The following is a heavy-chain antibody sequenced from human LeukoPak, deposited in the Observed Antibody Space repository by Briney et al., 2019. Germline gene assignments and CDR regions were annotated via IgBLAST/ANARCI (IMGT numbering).Heavy chain of an antibody. CDR2: ISSSSSYI. Sequence: GGSLRLSCAASGFTFSSYSMNWVRQAPGKGLEWVSSISSSSSYIYYADSVKGRFTISRDNAKNSLYLQMNSLRAEDTAAYYCARNRGSGWPAYDYWGQGTLVTVSS. CDR3: ARNRGSGWPAYDY. D-gene: IGHD6-19*01. CDR1: GFTFSSYS. J-gene: IGHJ4*02. V-gene: IGHV3-21*01.